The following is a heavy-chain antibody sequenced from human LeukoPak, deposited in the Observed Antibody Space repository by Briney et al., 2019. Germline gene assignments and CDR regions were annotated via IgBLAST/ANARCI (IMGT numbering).Heavy chain of an antibody. CDR2: IYYSGST. Sequence: SETLSLTCTVSGGSIRSSYYYWGWIRQHPGKGLEWIGYIYYSGSTYYNPSLKSRVTISVDTSKNQFSLKLSSVTAADTAVYYCARVDPFNYFDYWGQGTLVTVSS. D-gene: IGHD3/OR15-3a*01. CDR1: GGSIRSSYYY. V-gene: IGHV4-31*03. J-gene: IGHJ4*02. CDR3: ARVDPFNYFDY.